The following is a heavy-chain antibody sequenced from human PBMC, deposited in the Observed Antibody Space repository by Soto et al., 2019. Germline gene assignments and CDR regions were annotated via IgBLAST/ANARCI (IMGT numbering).Heavy chain of an antibody. CDR2: VNPNTGTT. CDR3: ARGRGEAAVLLDI. D-gene: IGHD6-25*01. CDR1: GYSFTRYY. Sequence: QMQLVQSGTEVKKPGASVNISCQTSGYSFTRYYLHWVRQAPGRGLEWVGVVNPNTGTTNYAQQFQGRVTMTRDTSTSTGQMALASLRSDDTAIYYCARGRGEAAVLLDIWGQGTTVIVSS. J-gene: IGHJ6*02. V-gene: IGHV1-46*01.